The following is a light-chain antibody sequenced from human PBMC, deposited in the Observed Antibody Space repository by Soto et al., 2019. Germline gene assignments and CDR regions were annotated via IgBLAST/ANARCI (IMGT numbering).Light chain of an antibody. CDR3: QQYSTYSGT. J-gene: IGKJ5*01. CDR2: DAS. CDR1: QTITTW. Sequence: PSTLSASVGDRVTITCRASQTITTWLAWYQQKPGKAPKLLIYDASTLESGVPSRFSGSGFGTEFSLTISSLQPDDSATYYCQQYSTYSGTFGQGTRLEIK. V-gene: IGKV1-5*01.